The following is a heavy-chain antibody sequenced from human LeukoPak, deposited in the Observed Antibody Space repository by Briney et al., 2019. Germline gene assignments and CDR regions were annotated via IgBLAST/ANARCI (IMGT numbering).Heavy chain of an antibody. CDR2: IYTSGST. CDR1: GGSISSYY. Sequence: SETLSLTCTVSGGSISSYYWSWIRQPAGKGLEWIGRIYTSGSTNYNPSLKSRVTMSVDTSKNQFSLKLSSVTAADTAVYYCARDAVAAAGTKYYYYYGMDVWGQGTTVTVSS. CDR3: ARDAVAAAGTKYYYYYGMDV. D-gene: IGHD6-13*01. J-gene: IGHJ6*02. V-gene: IGHV4-4*07.